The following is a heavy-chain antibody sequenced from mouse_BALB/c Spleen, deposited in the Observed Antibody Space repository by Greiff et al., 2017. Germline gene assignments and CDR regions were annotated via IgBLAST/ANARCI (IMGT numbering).Heavy chain of an antibody. V-gene: IGHV1-80*01. J-gene: IGHJ3*01. CDR3: ARDDYDDKVGFAY. D-gene: IGHD2-4*01. CDR2: IYPGDGDT. Sequence: QVQLQQSGAELVRPGSSVKISCKASGYAFSSYWMNWVKQRPGQGLEWIGQIYPGDGDTNYNGKFKGKATLTADKSSSTAYMQLSSLTSEDSAVYYCARDDYDDKVGFAYWGQGTLVTVSA. CDR1: GYAFSSYW.